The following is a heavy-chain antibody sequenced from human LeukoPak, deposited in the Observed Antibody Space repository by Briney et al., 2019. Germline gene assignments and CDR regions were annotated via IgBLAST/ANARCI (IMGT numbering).Heavy chain of an antibody. CDR1: GGSISSGGYS. CDR3: ARAGYSSSWYRVAFDI. Sequence: PSQTLSLTCAVSGGSISSGGYSWSWIRQPPGKGLEWIGYIYHSGSTYYNPSLKSRVTISVDRSKNQFSLKLSSVTAADTAVYYCARAGYSSSWYRVAFDIWGQGTMVTVSS. V-gene: IGHV4-30-2*01. CDR2: IYHSGST. D-gene: IGHD6-13*01. J-gene: IGHJ3*02.